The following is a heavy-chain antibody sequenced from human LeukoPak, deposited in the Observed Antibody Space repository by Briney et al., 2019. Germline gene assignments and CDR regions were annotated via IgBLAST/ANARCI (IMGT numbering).Heavy chain of an antibody. Sequence: PGRSLRFSCAASGFTFDDYAMHWVRQAPGKGLEWVSGISWNSGSIGYADSVKGRFTISRDNAKNSLYLQMNSLRAEDTALYYCAKDMYYDRFAFDIWGQGTMVTVSS. CDR2: ISWNSGSI. CDR1: GFTFDDYA. CDR3: AKDMYYDRFAFDI. J-gene: IGHJ3*02. D-gene: IGHD3-22*01. V-gene: IGHV3-9*01.